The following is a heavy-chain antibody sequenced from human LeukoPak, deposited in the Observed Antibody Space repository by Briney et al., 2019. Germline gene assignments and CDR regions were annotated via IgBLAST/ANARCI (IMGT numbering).Heavy chain of an antibody. CDR2: INHSGST. D-gene: IGHD3-10*01. CDR3: ARGRYGSGSYGFYYFDY. J-gene: IGHJ4*02. Sequence: SETLSLTCTVSGGSISSYYWSWIRQPPGKGLEWIGEINHSGSTNYNPSLKSRVTISVDTSKNQFSLKLSSVTAADTAVYYCARGRYGSGSYGFYYFDYWGQGTLVTVSS. CDR1: GGSISSYY. V-gene: IGHV4-34*01.